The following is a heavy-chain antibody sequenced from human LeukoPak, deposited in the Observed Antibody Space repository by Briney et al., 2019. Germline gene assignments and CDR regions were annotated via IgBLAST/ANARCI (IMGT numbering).Heavy chain of an antibody. V-gene: IGHV3-23*01. CDR2: ISGSGGST. D-gene: IGHD2-15*01. J-gene: IGHJ4*02. CDR1: GFTFSSYT. CDR3: AKFEEGGGSYYFDY. Sequence: GGSLRLSCVASGFTFSSYTMHWVRQAPGKGLEWVSAISGSGGSTYYADSVKGRFTISRDNSKNTLYLQMNSLRAEDTAVYYCAKFEEGGGSYYFDYWGQGTLVTVSS.